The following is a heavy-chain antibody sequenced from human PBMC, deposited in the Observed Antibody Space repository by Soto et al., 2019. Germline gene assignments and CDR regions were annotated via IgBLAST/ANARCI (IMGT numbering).Heavy chain of an antibody. V-gene: IGHV2-5*02. J-gene: IGHJ4*02. Sequence: QITLKESGPTLVKPTQTLTLTCTFSGFSRSSTRVAVGWIRQPPGKALEWLALIYWDDDKRYSPFLKSRLTITKDTSKNQVVLTMTNMDPVVTATYYCAHSVVAGLGYYFDYWGQGTLVTVSS. CDR2: IYWDDDK. CDR1: GFSRSSTRVA. D-gene: IGHD6-19*01. CDR3: AHSVVAGLGYYFDY.